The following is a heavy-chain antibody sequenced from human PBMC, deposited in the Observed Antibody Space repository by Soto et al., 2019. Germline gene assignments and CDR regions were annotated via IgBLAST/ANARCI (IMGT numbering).Heavy chain of an antibody. V-gene: IGHV4-34*01. D-gene: IGHD3-10*01. CDR2: INHSGST. CDR1: GGSFSGYY. Sequence: QVQLQQWGAGLLKPSETLSLTCAVYGGSFSGYYWSWIRQPPGKGLEWIGEINHSGSTNYNPSVKSRVAIYLDTSKNQFSLKLSSVTAADTAVYYCARRYSLWYYTSGSPGWFDPWGQGTLVTVSS. J-gene: IGHJ5*02. CDR3: ARRYSLWYYTSGSPGWFDP.